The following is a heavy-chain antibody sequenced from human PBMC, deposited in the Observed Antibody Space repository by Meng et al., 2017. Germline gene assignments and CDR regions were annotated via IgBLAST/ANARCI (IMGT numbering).Heavy chain of an antibody. V-gene: IGHV4-34*01. CDR1: GGSFSGYY. Sequence: QVQLRQWGAGLLKPSETLPLTGAVYGGSFSGYYWSWIRQPPGKGLEWIGEINHSGSTNYNPSLKSRVTISVDTSKNQFSLKLSSVTAADTAVYYCARRGIAARPFYYWGQGTLVTVSS. J-gene: IGHJ4*02. D-gene: IGHD6-6*01. CDR2: INHSGST. CDR3: ARRGIAARPFYY.